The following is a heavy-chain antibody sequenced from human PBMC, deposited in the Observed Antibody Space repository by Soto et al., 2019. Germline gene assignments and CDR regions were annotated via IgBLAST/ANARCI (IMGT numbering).Heavy chain of an antibody. D-gene: IGHD4-17*01. V-gene: IGHV2-5*02. J-gene: IGHJ4*02. CDR2: VYWDDTK. Sequence: QITLRESGPTLVKPTQTLTLTCTFSGFSLSTSGVGVGWIRQPPGKALEWLAVVYWDDTKHYSPSLKSRLTTTNDTSKNQVVLTMTSMDPVDTATYFCARKGYGDYPLDYWGQGTLVTVSS. CDR3: ARKGYGDYPLDY. CDR1: GFSLSTSGVG.